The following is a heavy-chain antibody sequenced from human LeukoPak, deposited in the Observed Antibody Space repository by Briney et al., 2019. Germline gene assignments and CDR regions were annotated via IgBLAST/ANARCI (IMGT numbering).Heavy chain of an antibody. CDR1: GFTFSSYA. Sequence: GGSLRLSCAASGFTFSSYAMRWVRQAPGKGLEWVSAISGSGGSTYYADSVKGRFTISRDNSKNTLYLQMNSLRAEDTAVYYCAKSKDYGDYGNPFYYWGQGTLVTVSS. CDR2: ISGSGGST. J-gene: IGHJ4*02. CDR3: AKSKDYGDYGNPFYY. D-gene: IGHD4-17*01. V-gene: IGHV3-23*01.